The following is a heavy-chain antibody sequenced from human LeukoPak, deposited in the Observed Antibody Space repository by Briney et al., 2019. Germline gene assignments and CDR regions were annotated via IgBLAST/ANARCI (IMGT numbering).Heavy chain of an antibody. CDR1: GFTFSTYD. CDR2: ISGSGGST. V-gene: IGHV3-23*01. J-gene: IGHJ4*02. Sequence: GGSLRLSCAASGFTFSTYDMSWVRQAPGKGLEWVSSISGSGGSTYYADSVKGRFTISRDNAKNTLYLQMNSLRAEDTAVYYCAKERYTTSWYLADYWGQGTLVTVSS. D-gene: IGHD6-13*01. CDR3: AKERYTTSWYLADY.